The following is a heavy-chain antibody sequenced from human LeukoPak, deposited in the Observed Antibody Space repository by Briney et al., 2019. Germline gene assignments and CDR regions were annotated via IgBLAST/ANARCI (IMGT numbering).Heavy chain of an antibody. J-gene: IGHJ4*02. D-gene: IGHD2-2*01. V-gene: IGHV3-21*01. CDR2: ISSSSSYI. Sequence: GGSLRLSCAASGFTFSSYSMNWVRQAPGKGLEWVSSISSSSSYIYYADSVKGRFTISRDNAKNSLYLQMNSLRAEDTAVYYCARDPGDIVVVPAASNPESIDYWGQGTLVTVSS. CDR1: GFTFSSYS. CDR3: ARDPGDIVVVPAASNPESIDY.